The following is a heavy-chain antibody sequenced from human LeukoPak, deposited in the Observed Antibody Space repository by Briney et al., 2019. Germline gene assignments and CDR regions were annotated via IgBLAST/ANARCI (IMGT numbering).Heavy chain of an antibody. D-gene: IGHD6-13*01. CDR3: ASIAAAGRYYMDV. CDR1: GFTFSSCW. CDR2: IKQDGSEK. Sequence: GGSLRLSCAASGFTFSSCWMSWVRQAPGKGLEWVANIKQDGSEKYYVDSVKGRFTISRDNAKNSLYLQMNSLRAEDTAVYYCASIAAAGRYYMDVWGKGTTVTVSS. J-gene: IGHJ6*03. V-gene: IGHV3-7*01.